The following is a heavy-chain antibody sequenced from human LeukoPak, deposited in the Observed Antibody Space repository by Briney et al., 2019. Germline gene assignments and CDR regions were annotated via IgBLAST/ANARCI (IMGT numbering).Heavy chain of an antibody. V-gene: IGHV3-23*01. Sequence: PGGSLRLSCAASGFTFSSYAMSWVRQAPGKGLEWVSAISGSGGSTYYADSVKGRFTISRDNAKNSLYLQMNSLRAEDTAVYYCAKHPSDTAMVPFDYWGQGTLVTVSS. CDR2: ISGSGGST. D-gene: IGHD5-18*01. J-gene: IGHJ4*02. CDR3: AKHPSDTAMVPFDY. CDR1: GFTFSSYA.